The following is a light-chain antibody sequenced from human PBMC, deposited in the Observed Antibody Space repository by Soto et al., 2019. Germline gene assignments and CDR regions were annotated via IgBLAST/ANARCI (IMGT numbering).Light chain of an antibody. J-gene: IGLJ3*02. V-gene: IGLV2-14*01. CDR3: SSYTSSEGGV. CDR2: EVS. CDR1: SSDVGGYNY. Sequence: QSALTQPASVSGSPGQSITISCTGTSSDVGGYNYVSWYQQHPGKAPKLMIYEVSNRPSGVSNRFSGSKSGNTASLTISGLQAEDEADYYCSSYTSSEGGVFGGGTKLTVL.